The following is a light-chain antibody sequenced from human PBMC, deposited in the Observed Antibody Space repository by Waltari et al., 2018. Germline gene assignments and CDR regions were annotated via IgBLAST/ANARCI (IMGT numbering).Light chain of an antibody. J-gene: IGLJ2*01. Sequence: QSALTQPASVSGSPGQSITISRSGSSSDVDSYNLVSWYQQHPGKVPKLILYEGNKRPSGVSNRFSGSKSGDTASLTISGLQAEDEAAYYCCSYVTSRTFVFGGGTKVSVL. V-gene: IGLV2-23*03. CDR3: CSYVTSRTFV. CDR2: EGN. CDR1: SSDVDSYNL.